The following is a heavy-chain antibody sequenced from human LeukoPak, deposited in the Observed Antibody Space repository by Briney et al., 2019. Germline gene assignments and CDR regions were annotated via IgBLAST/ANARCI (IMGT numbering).Heavy chain of an antibody. CDR2: INHSGST. J-gene: IGHJ3*02. CDR3: ARHLDNYYDSSGYHYGGVAFDI. D-gene: IGHD3-22*01. CDR1: GGSFSGYY. Sequence: SETLSLTCAVYGGSFSGYYWSWIRQPPGKGLEWIGEINHSGSTNYNPSLKSRVTISVDTSKNQFSLKLSSVTAADTAVYYCARHLDNYYDSSGYHYGGVAFDIWGQGTMVTVSS. V-gene: IGHV4-34*01.